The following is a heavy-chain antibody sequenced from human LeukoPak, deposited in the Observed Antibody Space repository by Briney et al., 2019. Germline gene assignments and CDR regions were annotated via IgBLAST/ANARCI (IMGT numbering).Heavy chain of an antibody. D-gene: IGHD3-22*01. V-gene: IGHV1-2*02. Sequence: ASVKVSCKASVYTFTGYYIHWVRQAPGQGLEWMGWINPNSGGTNYAQKFQGRVTMTRDTSIRTAYMELSRLRSDDTAVYCCAREDYYDSSGYYKNKEYFQHWGQGTLVTVSS. CDR3: AREDYYDSSGYYKNKEYFQH. CDR1: VYTFTGYY. J-gene: IGHJ1*01. CDR2: INPNSGGT.